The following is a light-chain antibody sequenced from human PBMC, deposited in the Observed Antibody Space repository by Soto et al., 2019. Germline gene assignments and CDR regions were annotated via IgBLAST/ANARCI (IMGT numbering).Light chain of an antibody. V-gene: IGLV4-69*01. CDR3: QTWGSGIVV. J-gene: IGLJ2*01. Sequence: QCVLTQSPSASASLGASVKLTCTLSSRPSNYAIAWHQQQSEKGPRYLMKLNSDGSHSKGDGIPDRFSGSSSGAERYLTISSLQSEDEADYYCQTWGSGIVVFGGGTKVTAL. CDR2: LNSDGSH. CDR1: SRPSNYA.